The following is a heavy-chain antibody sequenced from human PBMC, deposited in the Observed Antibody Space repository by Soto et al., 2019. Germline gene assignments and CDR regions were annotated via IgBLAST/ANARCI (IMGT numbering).Heavy chain of an antibody. CDR3: AGEGRHGDYVEYFAY. Sequence: PSETLSLTCAVYGGSFSGYYWTWIRQPPGTGLEWIGEINHSGSTNYNPSLKSRVTISVDKSKNQFSLKLSSVTAADTAVYYCAGEGRHGDYVEYFAYGGQGTLVTASS. CDR2: INHSGST. J-gene: IGHJ4*02. D-gene: IGHD4-17*01. CDR1: GGSFSGYY. V-gene: IGHV4-34*01.